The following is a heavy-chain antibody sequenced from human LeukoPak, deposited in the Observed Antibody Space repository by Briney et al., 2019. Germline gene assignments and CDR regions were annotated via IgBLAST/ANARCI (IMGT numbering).Heavy chain of an antibody. CDR1: GGTLSSYA. Sequence: SVKVSCKASGGTLSSYAISWVRQAPGQGLEWMGGIIPIFGTANYAQKFQGRVTMTRNTSISTAYMELSSLRSEDTAVYYCARGQMIGEFGPDYWGQGTLVTVSS. V-gene: IGHV1-69*05. CDR3: ARGQMIGEFGPDY. CDR2: IIPIFGTA. D-gene: IGHD3-10*01. J-gene: IGHJ4*02.